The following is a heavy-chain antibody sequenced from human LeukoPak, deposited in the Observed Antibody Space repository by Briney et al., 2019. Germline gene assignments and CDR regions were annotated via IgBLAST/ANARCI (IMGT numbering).Heavy chain of an antibody. CDR1: GGSISSYY. CDR2: IYTSGST. V-gene: IGHV4-4*07. D-gene: IGHD5-12*01. Sequence: PSETLSLTCTVSGGSISSYYWSWIRQPAGKGLEWIGRIYTSGSTNYNPSLKSRVTMSVDTSKNQFSLKLSSVTAADTAVYYCARDYYSGYDQLSYYYYYGMDVWGQGTTVTVSS. J-gene: IGHJ6*02. CDR3: ARDYYSGYDQLSYYYYYGMDV.